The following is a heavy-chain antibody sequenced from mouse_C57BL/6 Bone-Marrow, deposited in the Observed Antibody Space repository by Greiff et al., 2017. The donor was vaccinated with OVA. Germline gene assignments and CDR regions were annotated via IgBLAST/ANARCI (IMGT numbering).Heavy chain of an antibody. V-gene: IGHV2-9-1*01. CDR2: IWTGGGT. CDR3: ARKGGLYYGNYVYAMDY. J-gene: IGHJ4*01. D-gene: IGHD2-1*01. CDR1: GFSLTSYA. Sequence: QVQLQQSGPGLVAPSQSLSITCTVSGFSLTSYAISWVRQPPGKGLEWLGVIWTGGGTNYNSALKSRLSISKDNSKSQVFLKMNSLQTDDTARYYCARKGGLYYGNYVYAMDYWGQGTSVTVSS.